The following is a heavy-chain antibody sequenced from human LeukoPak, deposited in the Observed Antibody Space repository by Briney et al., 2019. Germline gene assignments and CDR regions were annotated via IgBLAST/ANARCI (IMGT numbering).Heavy chain of an antibody. J-gene: IGHJ6*02. D-gene: IGHD2-2*01. Sequence: GGSLRLSCAASGFTFDDYAMHWVRQAPGKGLEWVSGISWNSGSIGYADSVKGRFTISRDNAKNSLYLQMNSLRAEDTALYYCAKENKHQLLSGMDVWGQGTTVTVSS. CDR3: AKENKHQLLSGMDV. CDR1: GFTFDDYA. CDR2: ISWNSGSI. V-gene: IGHV3-9*01.